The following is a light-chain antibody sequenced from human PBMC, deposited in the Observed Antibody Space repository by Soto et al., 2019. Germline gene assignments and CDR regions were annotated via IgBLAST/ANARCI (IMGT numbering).Light chain of an antibody. V-gene: IGKV3-11*01. J-gene: IGKJ5*01. Sequence: EIVLTQYPATLSLSPGERSTLSCLAIQSVSSYLAWYQHKPGQAPRLLIYDASARATGIPGRFSGSGSGTDFTLTITSLETEDFAVYYCQRRSNSWSAITVGRGTRLEIK. CDR3: QRRSNSWSAIT. CDR2: DAS. CDR1: QSVSSY.